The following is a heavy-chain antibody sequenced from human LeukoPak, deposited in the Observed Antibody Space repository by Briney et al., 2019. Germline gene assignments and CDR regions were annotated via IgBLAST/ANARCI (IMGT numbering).Heavy chain of an antibody. V-gene: IGHV3-30*02. J-gene: IGHJ4*02. CDR3: AKDGRLRLIYGFDY. D-gene: IGHD5-12*01. CDR1: GFTFRTYA. CDR2: MSSDGSNE. Sequence: PGGSLRLSCAAPGFTFRTYAMHWVRQTPDKGLEWVAFMSSDGSNENYADSVKGRFTISRDNPKNTLYLQMNSLRAEDTAVYYCAKDGRLRLIYGFDYWGQGTLVTVSS.